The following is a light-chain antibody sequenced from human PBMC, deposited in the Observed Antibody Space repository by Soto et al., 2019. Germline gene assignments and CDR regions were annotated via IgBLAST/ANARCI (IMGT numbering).Light chain of an antibody. Sequence: QSLLTQPPSASGSFGQSVTISCTGTSSDVGGYNYVSWYQQHPGKAPKLMIYEVSERPSGVPDRFSGSKSGNTASLTVSGLQADDGADYYCSSYSGTNYHYVFGTGTKVTVL. CDR3: SSYSGTNYHYV. J-gene: IGLJ1*01. CDR1: SSDVGGYNY. V-gene: IGLV2-8*01. CDR2: EVS.